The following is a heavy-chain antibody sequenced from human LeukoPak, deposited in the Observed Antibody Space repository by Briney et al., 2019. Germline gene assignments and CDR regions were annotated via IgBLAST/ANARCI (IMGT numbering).Heavy chain of an antibody. CDR2: ISSSSSYI. J-gene: IGHJ5*02. V-gene: IGHV3-21*01. D-gene: IGHD3-10*01. CDR3: ARDLHPITMVRRQP. CDR1: GFTFSSYS. Sequence: GGSLRLSCAASGFTFSSYSMNWVRQAPGKGLEWVSSISSSSSYIYYADSVKGRFTISRVNAKNSLYLQMNSLRAEDTAVYYCARDLHPITMVRRQPWGQGTLVTVSS.